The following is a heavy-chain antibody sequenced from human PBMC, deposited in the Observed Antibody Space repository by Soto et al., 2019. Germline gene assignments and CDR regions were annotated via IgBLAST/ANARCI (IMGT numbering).Heavy chain of an antibody. J-gene: IGHJ4*02. D-gene: IGHD3-22*01. V-gene: IGHV1-69*12. CDR1: GGTFSSYA. CDR3: AREGWGDYDSSGPT. CDR2: IIPIFGTA. Sequence: QVQLVQSGAEVKKPGSSVKASCKASGGTFSSYAISWVRQAPGQGLEWMGGIIPIFGTATYAQKSQGRVTMKADDSTSTAYMELSGLRSADTAVYYCAREGWGDYDSSGPTWGKGTLGTVSS.